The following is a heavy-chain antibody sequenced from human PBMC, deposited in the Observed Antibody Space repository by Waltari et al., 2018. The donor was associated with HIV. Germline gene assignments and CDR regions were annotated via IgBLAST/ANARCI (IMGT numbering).Heavy chain of an antibody. CDR1: GDSVRSGTYY. Sequence: QVQLQESGPGLVKPSETLSLTCHVTGDSVRSGTYYWSWIRQPAGKGLEWMGQIYSTGSTNYNPSLKSRVTISVDTSKNQFSLKLTSVTAADTAVYYCATETTYGMDVWGQGTTVTVSS. CDR3: ATETTYGMDV. J-gene: IGHJ6*02. V-gene: IGHV4-61*02. D-gene: IGHD1-1*01. CDR2: IYSTGST.